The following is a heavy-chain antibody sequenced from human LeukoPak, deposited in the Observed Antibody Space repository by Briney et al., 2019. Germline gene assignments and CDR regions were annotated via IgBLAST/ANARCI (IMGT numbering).Heavy chain of an antibody. CDR2: IIPILGIA. D-gene: IGHD2-2*01. CDR1: GGTFSSYA. J-gene: IGHJ5*02. CDR3: ARGVPAAVPLNNWFDP. V-gene: IGHV1-69*04. Sequence: GASLKVSCKASGGTFSSYAISWVRQAPGPGLEWMGRIIPILGIANYAQKFQGRVTITADKSTSTAYMELSSLRSEDTAVYYCARGVPAAVPLNNWFDPWGQGTLVTVSS.